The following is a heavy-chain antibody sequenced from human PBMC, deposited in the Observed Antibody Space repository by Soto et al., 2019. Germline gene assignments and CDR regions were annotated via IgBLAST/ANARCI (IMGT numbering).Heavy chain of an antibody. CDR3: AKDHFDY. CDR2: ISYDGSNK. J-gene: IGHJ4*02. Sequence: QVQLVESGGGVVQPGRSLRLSCAASGFTFSSYGMHWVRQAPGKGLEWVAVISYDGSNKYYADSVKGRFNISRDNSKNTLYLQMNSLRAEDTAVYYCAKDHFDYWGQGTLVTVSS. V-gene: IGHV3-30*18. CDR1: GFTFSSYG.